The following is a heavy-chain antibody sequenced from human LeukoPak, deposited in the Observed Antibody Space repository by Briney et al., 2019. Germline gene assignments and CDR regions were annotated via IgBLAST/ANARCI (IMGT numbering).Heavy chain of an antibody. V-gene: IGHV4-34*01. D-gene: IGHD6-13*01. CDR2: INHSGST. J-gene: IGHJ4*02. CDR1: GGSFSGYY. Sequence: KPSETLSLTCAVYGGSFSGYYWSWIRQPPGKGLEWIGEINHSGSTNYNPSLKSRVTISVDTSKNQFSLKLSSVTAADTAVYYCARGHSSSWYSSMLPYPRLPTDYWGQGTLVTVSS. CDR3: ARGHSSSWYSSMLPYPRLPTDY.